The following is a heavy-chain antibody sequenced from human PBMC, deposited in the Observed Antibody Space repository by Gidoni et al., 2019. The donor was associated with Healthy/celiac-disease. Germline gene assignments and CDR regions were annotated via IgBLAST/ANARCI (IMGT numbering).Heavy chain of an antibody. D-gene: IGHD3-3*01. J-gene: IGHJ6*02. Sequence: EVLLLESGGVLVQPGGSLRLSCAASGFTFSSYAMRWLCPASGKGLERVSAISGSGGSTYYADSVKVRFTISIDNSKNTLYLQMNSLRAEDTAVYYCAKTEVTIFGVVIMDYYYYGMDVWGQGTTVTVSS. V-gene: IGHV3-23*01. CDR1: GFTFSSYA. CDR3: AKTEVTIFGVVIMDYYYYGMDV. CDR2: ISGSGGST.